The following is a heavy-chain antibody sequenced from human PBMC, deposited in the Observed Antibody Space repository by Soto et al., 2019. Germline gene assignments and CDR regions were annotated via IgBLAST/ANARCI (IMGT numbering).Heavy chain of an antibody. Sequence: SETLDLTRIVAQGSISSSRAYWGWIRQPPGKGLEWIGYIYYSGSTNYNPSLKSRVTISVDTSKNQFSLKLSSVTAADTAVYYCARVEGRRFGDLLCDHYFDYWGQGTLVTVSS. CDR1: QGSISSSRAY. D-gene: IGHD3-10*01. CDR3: ARVEGRRFGDLLCDHYFDY. CDR2: IYYSGST. J-gene: IGHJ4*02. V-gene: IGHV4-61*05.